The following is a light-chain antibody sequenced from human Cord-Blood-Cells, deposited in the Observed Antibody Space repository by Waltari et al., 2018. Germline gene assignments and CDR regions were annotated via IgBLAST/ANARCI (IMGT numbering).Light chain of an antibody. CDR3: QQYYSTPWT. J-gene: IGKJ1*01. CDR2: WAS. Sequence: IVMTQSPDFLAVSLGERATIICKSSQSVLYSTNNKNYLAWYQQKPGQPPKLLIYWASTRESGVPDRFSGSGSGTDFTLTISSLQAEDVAVYYCQQYYSTPWTFGQGTKVEIK. V-gene: IGKV4-1*01. CDR1: QSVLYSTNNKNY.